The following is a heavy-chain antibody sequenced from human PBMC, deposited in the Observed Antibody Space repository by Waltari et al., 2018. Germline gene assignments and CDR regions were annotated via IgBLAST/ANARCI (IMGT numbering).Heavy chain of an antibody. CDR2: IAYSGTT. Sequence: QLQLQESGPGLVKPSETLSLTCTVSGGSISSGSYYWGWIRQPPGKGLESIGYIAYSGTTYYNLSLKSRVTMSVDTPRDQYSLSLRSVAAADTAVYYCARYYGNGEGWLDPWGQGTLVTVSS. CDR3: ARYYGNGEGWLDP. V-gene: IGHV4-39*07. J-gene: IGHJ5*02. D-gene: IGHD3-3*01. CDR1: GGSISSGSYY.